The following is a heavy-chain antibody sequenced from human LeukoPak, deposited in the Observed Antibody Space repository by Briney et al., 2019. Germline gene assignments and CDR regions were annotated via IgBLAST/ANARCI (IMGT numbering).Heavy chain of an antibody. CDR1: GYTFANYG. Sequence: ASVKVSCKASGYTFANYGISWVRQAPGQGLEWMGWISAYNGNTNYAQKLQGRVTMTTDTSTSTAYMELRSLRSDDTAVYYCAREDSGYVIDYWGQGTLVTVSS. CDR3: AREDSGYVIDY. V-gene: IGHV1-18*01. CDR2: ISAYNGNT. D-gene: IGHD5-12*01. J-gene: IGHJ4*02.